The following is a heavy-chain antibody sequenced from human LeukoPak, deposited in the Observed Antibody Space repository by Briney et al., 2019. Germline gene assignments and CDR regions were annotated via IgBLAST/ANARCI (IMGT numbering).Heavy chain of an antibody. CDR2: ISWNSDTI. CDR3: AKVGGLGSFYRSPYFAF. Sequence: GGSLRLSCAAAGFTFGDYAMHWVRQAPGKGLEWVSGISWNSDTIAYADSVKGRFTISRDTAKNSLYLQVNSLRPEDAALYYCAKVGGLGSFYRSPYFAFWGQGTLVTVSS. V-gene: IGHV3-9*01. CDR1: GFTFGDYA. D-gene: IGHD3-10*01. J-gene: IGHJ4*02.